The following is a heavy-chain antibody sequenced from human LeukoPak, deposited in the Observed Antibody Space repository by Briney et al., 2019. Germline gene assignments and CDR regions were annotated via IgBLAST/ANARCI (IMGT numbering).Heavy chain of an antibody. CDR1: GFMFSSFS. V-gene: IGHV3-23*01. D-gene: IGHD1-26*01. CDR2: ISAGGST. J-gene: IGHJ6*02. Sequence: GGSLRLSCAASGFMFSSFSMSWVRHVPGKGLEWVSTISAGGSTYYADSVKGRFTISRDNSKDTLYVQMNSLRSEDTAKYYCARALSTQTTTARRGMDVWGQGTTVTVSS. CDR3: ARALSTQTTTARRGMDV.